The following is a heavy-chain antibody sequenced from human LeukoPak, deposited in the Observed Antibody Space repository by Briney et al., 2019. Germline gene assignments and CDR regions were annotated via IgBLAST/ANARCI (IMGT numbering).Heavy chain of an antibody. Sequence: SETLSLTCTVSGDSVTSSSYSWGWIRQSPGKGLEWIGTIYYYGSTNYNPSLKSRVTLSVDTSKNQFSLNLSSVTAADTAVFYCARLSTWNDGVDAFDIWGQGTMVTVSS. J-gene: IGHJ3*02. CDR3: ARLSTWNDGVDAFDI. D-gene: IGHD1-1*01. V-gene: IGHV4-39*07. CDR2: IYYYGST. CDR1: GDSVTSSSYS.